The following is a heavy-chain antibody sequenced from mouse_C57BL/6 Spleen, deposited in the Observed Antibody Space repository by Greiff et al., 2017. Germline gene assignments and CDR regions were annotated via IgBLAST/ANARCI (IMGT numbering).Heavy chain of an antibody. D-gene: IGHD2-4*01. CDR3: ASAYYDYDGFAY. V-gene: IGHV1-26*01. Sequence: VQLQQSGPELVKPGASVKISCKASGYTFTDYYMNWVKQSHGKSLEWIGDINPNNGGTSYNQKFKGKATLTVDKSSSTAYMELRSLTSEDSAVXYCASAYYDYDGFAYWGQGTLVTVSA. CDR2: INPNNGGT. CDR1: GYTFTDYY. J-gene: IGHJ3*01.